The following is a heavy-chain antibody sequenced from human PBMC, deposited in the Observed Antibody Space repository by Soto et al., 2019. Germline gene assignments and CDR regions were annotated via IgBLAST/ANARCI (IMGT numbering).Heavy chain of an antibody. CDR2: ISGSGGST. CDR3: AEDRAIDSGSDGFDY. V-gene: IGHV3-23*01. Sequence: EVQLLESGGGLVQPGGSLRLSCAASGFTFSSYAMSWVRQAPGKGLEWVSAISGSGGSTYYADSVKGRFTISRDNSKNTLYLQMSSLRAEDTAVYYCAEDRAIDSGSDGFDYWGQGTLVTVSS. D-gene: IGHD1-26*01. CDR1: GFTFSSYA. J-gene: IGHJ4*02.